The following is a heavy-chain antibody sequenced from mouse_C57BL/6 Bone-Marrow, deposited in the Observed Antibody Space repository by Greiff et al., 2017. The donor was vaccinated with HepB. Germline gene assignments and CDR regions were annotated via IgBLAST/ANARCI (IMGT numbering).Heavy chain of an antibody. J-gene: IGHJ2*01. D-gene: IGHD1-2*01. CDR3: ARRNTTAFDY. CDR2: IYPGGGYT. Sequence: QLQQSGAELVRPGTSVKMSCKASGYTFTNYWIGWAKQRPGHGLEWIGDIYPGGGYTNYNEKFKGKATLTADKSSSTAYMQFSSLTSEDSAIYYCARRNTTAFDYWGQGTTLTVSS. V-gene: IGHV1-63*01. CDR1: GYTFTNYW.